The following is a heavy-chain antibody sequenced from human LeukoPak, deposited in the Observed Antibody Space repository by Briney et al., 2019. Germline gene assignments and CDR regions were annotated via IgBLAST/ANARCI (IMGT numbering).Heavy chain of an antibody. V-gene: IGHV3-23*01. J-gene: IGHJ4*02. CDR2: VSGGGVTT. Sequence: GGSLRLSCAASGFTFSSHAMNWVRQAPGKGLEWVSAVSGGGVTTYYADSVKGRFTTSRDNSKNTLYLQMSSLRDEDTAVYYCAKVPGYYYDSSGSYFDYWGQGTLVTVPS. CDR3: AKVPGYYYDSSGSYFDY. D-gene: IGHD3-22*01. CDR1: GFTFSSHA.